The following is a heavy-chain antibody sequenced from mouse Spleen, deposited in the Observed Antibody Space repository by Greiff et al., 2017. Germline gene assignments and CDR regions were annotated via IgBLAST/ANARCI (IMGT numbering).Heavy chain of an antibody. Sequence: QVQLQQSGTELVKPGASVKLSCKASGYTFTSYWMHWVKQRPGQGLEWIGNINPSNGGTNYNEKFKSKATLTVDKSSSTAYMQLSSLTSEDSAVYYCARWFYGNYPFDYWGQGTTLTVSS. CDR3: ARWFYGNYPFDY. V-gene: IGHV1-53*01. CDR1: GYTFTSYW. CDR2: INPSNGGT. J-gene: IGHJ2*01. D-gene: IGHD2-1*01.